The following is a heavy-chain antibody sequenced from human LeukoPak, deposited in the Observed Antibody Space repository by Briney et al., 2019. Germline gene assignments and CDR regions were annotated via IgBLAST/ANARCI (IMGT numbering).Heavy chain of an antibody. CDR3: VKDRRIVWFGELSGFDY. J-gene: IGHJ4*02. Sequence: GGSLRLSCSGSGFTFSNYGMHWVRQAPGKGLEYVSGINSNGGSTYYADSVKGRFTISRDNSKNTLYLQMSSLRTEDTAVYYCVKDRRIVWFGELSGFDYRGQGTLVTVSS. CDR2: INSNGGST. CDR1: GFTFSNYG. V-gene: IGHV3-64D*06. D-gene: IGHD3-10*01.